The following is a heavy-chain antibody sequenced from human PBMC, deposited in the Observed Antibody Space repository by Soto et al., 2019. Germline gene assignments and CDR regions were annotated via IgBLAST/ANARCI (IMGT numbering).Heavy chain of an antibody. CDR1: GFTFSDSA. J-gene: IGHJ4*02. CDR3: SRFWDYRYDY. V-gene: IGHV3-73*01. Sequence: GGSLRLSCAASGFTFSDSAMHWVRQASGKGLEWVGRIRSKANSYATAYAASVKGRFTISRDDSKNTAYLQMNSLKVEDTAVYYCSRFWDYRYDYWGQGTLVTVSS. CDR2: IRSKANSYAT. D-gene: IGHD1-7*01.